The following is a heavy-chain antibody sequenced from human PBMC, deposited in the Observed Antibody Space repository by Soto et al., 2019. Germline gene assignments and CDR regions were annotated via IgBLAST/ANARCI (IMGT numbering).Heavy chain of an antibody. CDR2: ISYDGSNK. D-gene: IGHD6-19*01. CDR3: ASNIAVADHAFDI. V-gene: IGHV3-30-3*01. Sequence: GSLRLSCAASGFTFSSYAMHWVRQAPGKGLEWVAVISYDGSNKYYADSVKGRFTISRDNSKNTLYLQMNSLRAEDTAVYYCASNIAVADHAFDIWGQGTMVTVSS. J-gene: IGHJ3*02. CDR1: GFTFSSYA.